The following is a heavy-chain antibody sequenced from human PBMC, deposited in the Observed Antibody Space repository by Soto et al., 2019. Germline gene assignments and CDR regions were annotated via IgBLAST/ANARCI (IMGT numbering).Heavy chain of an antibody. D-gene: IGHD5-18*01. Sequence: GGSLRLSCAASGFTFDDYAMHWVRQAPGKGLEWVSGISWNSGSIGYADSVKGRFTISRDNAKNSLYLQMNSLRAEDTALYYCAKGMDTAMISYGMDVWGQGTTVTVSS. V-gene: IGHV3-9*01. CDR1: GFTFDDYA. J-gene: IGHJ6*02. CDR3: AKGMDTAMISYGMDV. CDR2: ISWNSGSI.